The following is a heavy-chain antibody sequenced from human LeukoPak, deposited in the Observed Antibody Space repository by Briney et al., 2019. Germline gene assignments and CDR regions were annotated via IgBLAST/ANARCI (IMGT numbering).Heavy chain of an antibody. CDR1: GFTFSSYA. V-gene: IGHV3-23*01. J-gene: IGHJ5*02. CDR3: ARDRGYGSGSSQNWFDP. CDR2: ISGSGGST. Sequence: PGGSLRLSCAASGFTFSSYAMSWVRQAPGKGLEWVSAISGSGGSTYYADSVKGRFTISRDNAKNSLFLQMNSLTADDTAVYYCARDRGYGSGSSQNWFDPWGQGTLVTVSS. D-gene: IGHD3-10*01.